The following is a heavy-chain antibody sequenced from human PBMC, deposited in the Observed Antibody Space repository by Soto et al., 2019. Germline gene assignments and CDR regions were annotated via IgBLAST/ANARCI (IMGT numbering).Heavy chain of an antibody. J-gene: IGHJ5*02. CDR2: ISSDGNSK. D-gene: IGHD6-19*01. V-gene: IGHV3-30*03. CDR1: GFSFSTSV. Sequence: QVQLVESGGGVVLPGRSLRLSCVASGFSFSTSVMHWVRQAPGKGLEWVAAISSDGNSKYYADSVKGRFTISRDNSKNTLYLQVNSLTTEETAVYYCAREVGSSGRCGWLDPWGQGTLVTVSS. CDR3: AREVGSSGRCGWLDP.